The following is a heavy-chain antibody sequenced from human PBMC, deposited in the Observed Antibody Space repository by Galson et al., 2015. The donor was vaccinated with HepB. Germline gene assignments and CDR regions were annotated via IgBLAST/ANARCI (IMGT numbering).Heavy chain of an antibody. CDR1: GYSFTSYW. D-gene: IGHD1-14*01. CDR3: ARHFQSGTSDYYGMDV. CDR2: IYPGDSDT. V-gene: IGHV5-51*01. Sequence: QSGAEVKKPGESLKISCKGSGYSFTSYWIGWVRQMPGKGLEWMGIIYPGDSDTRYSPSFQGQVTISADKSISTAYLQWSSLKASDTAMYYCARHFQSGTSDYYGMDVWGQGTAVTVSS. J-gene: IGHJ6*02.